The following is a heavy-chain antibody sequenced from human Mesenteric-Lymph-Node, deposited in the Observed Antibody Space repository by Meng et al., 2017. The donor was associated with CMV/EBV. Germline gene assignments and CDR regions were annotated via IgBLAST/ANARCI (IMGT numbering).Heavy chain of an antibody. V-gene: IGHV3-23*01. J-gene: IGHJ4*02. CDR2: TTDSGGST. CDR1: GFTFSSYA. Sequence: GGSLRLSCAASGFTFSSYAMSWIRQAPGRGLEWVSATTDSGGSTFYADSVKGRFTVSRDNSKNTLFLQMNSLSAEDTAVYYCAKDNDYNNYFDLWGRGTQVTVSS. D-gene: IGHD4-11*01. CDR3: AKDNDYNNYFDL.